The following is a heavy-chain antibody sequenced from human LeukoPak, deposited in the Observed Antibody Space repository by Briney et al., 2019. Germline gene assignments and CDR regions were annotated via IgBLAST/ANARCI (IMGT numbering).Heavy chain of an antibody. V-gene: IGHV3-21*01. J-gene: IGHJ3*02. CDR2: ISSSSSYI. Sequence: GGSLRLSCAASGFTFSSYSMNWVRQAPGKGLEWVSSISSSSSYIYYADSVKGRFTISRDNAKNSLYLQMNSLRAEDTAVYYCARARASYYYDSSGYYSFHAFDIWGQGTMVTVSS. CDR1: GFTFSSYS. D-gene: IGHD3-22*01. CDR3: ARARASYYYDSSGYYSFHAFDI.